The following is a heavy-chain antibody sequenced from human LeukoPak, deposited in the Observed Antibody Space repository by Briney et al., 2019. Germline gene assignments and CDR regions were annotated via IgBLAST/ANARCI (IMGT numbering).Heavy chain of an antibody. CDR1: GGTFSSYA. CDR3: ARCGGDCYGYYYYYMDV. CDR2: IIPIFGTA. J-gene: IGHJ6*03. Sequence: SVKVSRKASGGTFSSYAISWVRQAPGQGLEWMGGIIPIFGTANYAQKFQGRVTITADESTSTAYMELSSLRSEDTAVYYCARCGGDCYGYYYYYMDVWGKGTTVTISS. D-gene: IGHD2-21*02. V-gene: IGHV1-69*01.